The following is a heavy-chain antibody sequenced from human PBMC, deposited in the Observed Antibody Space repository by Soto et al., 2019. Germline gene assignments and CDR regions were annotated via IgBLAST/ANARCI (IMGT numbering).Heavy chain of an antibody. CDR3: ARDHGGGITFE. D-gene: IGHD3-16*01. V-gene: IGHV1-18*01. CDR2: ISAYNGKT. CDR1: GYTFTSYA. J-gene: IGHJ4*02. Sequence: QVQLVQSGAEVKKPGASVKVSCKASGYTFTSYAISWVRQAPGQGLEWMGWISAYNGKTKYAQKLKGRVTMTTDTPTSTPYMELRSLRSDDTAVYYCARDHGGGITFEWGQGTLVTVSS.